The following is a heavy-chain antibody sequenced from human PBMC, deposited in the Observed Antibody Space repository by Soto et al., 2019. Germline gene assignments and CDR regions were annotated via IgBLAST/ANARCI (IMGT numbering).Heavy chain of an antibody. D-gene: IGHD2-21*01. J-gene: IGHJ3*02. V-gene: IGHV3-73*02. CDR2: IRSKANSYAT. CDR1: GFTFSGSA. CDR3: TRVPNVRESIAWTFDI. Sequence: EVQLVESGGGLVQPGGSLKLSCAASGFTFSGSAMHWVRQASGNGLEWVGRIRSKANSYATAYAASVKGRFTISRDDSKNTAYLQMNSLKTEDTAVYYCTRVPNVRESIAWTFDIWCPGTMVTVSS.